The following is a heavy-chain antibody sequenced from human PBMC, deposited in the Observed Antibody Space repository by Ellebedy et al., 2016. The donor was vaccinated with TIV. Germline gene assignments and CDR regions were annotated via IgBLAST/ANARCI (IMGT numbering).Heavy chain of an antibody. CDR1: GGAISSSSYY. D-gene: IGHD4-11*01. CDR3: ARLSDANYGNDF. CDR2: IYYSGST. J-gene: IGHJ4*02. V-gene: IGHV4-39*01. Sequence: SETLSLTXTVSGGAISSSSYYWTWIRQPPGKGLEWIGSIYYSGSTHYNASLRGRVTMSVDTSKNQFSLKMNDVTAADTAVFYCARLSDANYGNDFWGQGTLVTVSS.